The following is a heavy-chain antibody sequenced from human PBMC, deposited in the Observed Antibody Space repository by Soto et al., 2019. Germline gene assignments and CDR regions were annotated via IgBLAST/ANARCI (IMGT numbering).Heavy chain of an antibody. CDR1: GFTVSNNY. CDR3: ARDQGWYAN. J-gene: IGHJ4*02. V-gene: IGHV3-53*01. Sequence: EVQLVESGGGLIQPGGSLRLSGAASGFTVSNNYLSWVHQAPGKGLEWVSVISSGGSTYDADSVKGQFTIARDNPKNTLYLQMNSLRAEDTAVYYCARDQGWYANWGQGTLVTVSS. D-gene: IGHD2-8*01. CDR2: ISSGGST.